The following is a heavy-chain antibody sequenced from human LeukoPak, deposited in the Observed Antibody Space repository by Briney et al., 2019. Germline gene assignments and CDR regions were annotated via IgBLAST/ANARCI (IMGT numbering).Heavy chain of an antibody. CDR2: ISYYGSNK. CDR3: ARGYCSGGSCYSPDAFDI. V-gene: IGHV3-30*03. D-gene: IGHD2-15*01. J-gene: IGHJ3*02. CDR1: GFTFSSYG. Sequence: TGGSLRLSCAASGFTFSSYGMHWVRQAPGKGLEWVAVISYYGSNKYYADSVKGRFTISRDNSKNTLYLQMNSLRAEDTAVYYCARGYCSGGSCYSPDAFDIWGQGTMVTVSS.